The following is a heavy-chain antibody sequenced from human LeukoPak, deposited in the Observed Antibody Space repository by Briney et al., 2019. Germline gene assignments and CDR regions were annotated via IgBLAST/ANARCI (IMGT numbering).Heavy chain of an antibody. J-gene: IGHJ2*01. CDR1: LGSVSGGSYY. CDR2: VYYIVST. Sequence: SGTLSLSCTLSLGSVSGGSYYCGWVRPPPGEGRGWIGYVYYIVSTNYNPSLKSRATTSVDTPKNQCSLKLSSVAAADTAVFYCARDIIGRGVAVPAGSRRYFELWGRRTLGSVSS. D-gene: IGHD2-2*01. V-gene: IGHV4-61*01. CDR3: ARDIIGRGVAVPAGSRRYFEL.